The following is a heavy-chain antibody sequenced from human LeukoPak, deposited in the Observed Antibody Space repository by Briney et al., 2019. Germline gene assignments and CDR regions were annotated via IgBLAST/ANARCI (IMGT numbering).Heavy chain of an antibody. D-gene: IGHD5-18*01. CDR3: AREGSGYSYGYGS. CDR2: IIPIFGTA. CDR1: GGTFSSYA. V-gene: IGHV1-69*05. Sequence: SVKVSCKASGGTFSSYAISWLRQAPGQGLEWMGRIIPIFGTANYAQKFQGRVTITTDESTSTAYMELSSLRSENTVVYYCAREGSGYSYGYGSWGQGTLVTVSS. J-gene: IGHJ4*02.